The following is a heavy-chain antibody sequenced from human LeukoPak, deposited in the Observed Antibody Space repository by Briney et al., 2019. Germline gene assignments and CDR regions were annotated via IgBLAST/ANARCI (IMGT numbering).Heavy chain of an antibody. V-gene: IGHV3-74*01. Sequence: RTGGSLRLSCAASGFTFSNHWMHWVRQVPGKGLVWVSRIDGGGSSTSYADSVKGRFSISRDNAKSTLYLQMNSLRAEDTAVYYCARGPGSSGGAYVGDYWGHGTLVTVSS. CDR2: IDGGGSST. CDR1: GFTFSNHW. J-gene: IGHJ4*01. D-gene: IGHD3-22*01. CDR3: ARGPGSSGGAYVGDY.